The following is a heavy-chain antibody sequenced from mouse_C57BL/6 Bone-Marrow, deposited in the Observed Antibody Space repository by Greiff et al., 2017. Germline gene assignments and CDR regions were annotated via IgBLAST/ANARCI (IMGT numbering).Heavy chain of an antibody. Sequence: EVHLVESGGGLVQPGGSLKLSCAASGFTFSDYYMYWVRQTPEKRLEWVAYISNGGGSTYYPDTVKGRFTISRDNAKNTLYLQMSRLKSEDTAMYYCARYYGSSSWYFDVWGTGTTVTVSS. V-gene: IGHV5-12*01. D-gene: IGHD1-1*01. CDR2: ISNGGGST. J-gene: IGHJ1*03. CDR1: GFTFSDYY. CDR3: ARYYGSSSWYFDV.